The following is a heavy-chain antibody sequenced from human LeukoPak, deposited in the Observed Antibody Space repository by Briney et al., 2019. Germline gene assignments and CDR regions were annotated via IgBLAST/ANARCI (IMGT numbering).Heavy chain of an antibody. D-gene: IGHD7-27*01. Sequence: SETLSLTCTVSGGSITSYSWSWIRQPPGKGLEWIGYIYYSGGTNYNPSLKSRVTISLDTSKNQFSLNLSSVTAADTAVYYCARVNWGSSYFDYWGQGTLVTVSS. J-gene: IGHJ4*02. V-gene: IGHV4-59*01. CDR1: GGSITSYS. CDR3: ARVNWGSSYFDY. CDR2: IYYSGGT.